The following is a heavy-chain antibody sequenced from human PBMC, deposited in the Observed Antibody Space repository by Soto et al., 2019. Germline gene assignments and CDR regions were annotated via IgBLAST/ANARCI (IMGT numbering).Heavy chain of an antibody. CDR1: GFTVSSNY. D-gene: IGHD5-12*01. CDR3: ASGVHILDYYYGMDV. V-gene: IGHV3-53*01. J-gene: IGHJ6*02. Sequence: PGGSLRLSCAASGFTVSSNYMSWVRQAPGKGLEWVSVIYSGGSTYYADSVKGRFTISRDNSKNTLYLQMNSLRAEDTAVYYCASGVHILDYYYGMDVWGQGTTVTVSS. CDR2: IYSGGST.